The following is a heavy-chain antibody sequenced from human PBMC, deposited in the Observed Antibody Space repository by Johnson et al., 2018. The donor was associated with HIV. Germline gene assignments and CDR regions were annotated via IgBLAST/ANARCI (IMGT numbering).Heavy chain of an antibody. CDR1: GFTFSSYA. J-gene: IGHJ3*01. Sequence: QVQLLESGGGVVQPGRSLRLSCAASGFTFSSYAMHWVRQAPGKGLEWVAFIRYDGSNKYYADSVKGRFTISRDNSKNTLYLQMNNLRAEDTALYYCAKELGESVTEDGPSDYYDFWRAYPGQDSRGVVEICDVWGQETMVTVSS. D-gene: IGHD3-3*01. CDR2: IRYDGSNK. V-gene: IGHV3-30*02. CDR3: AKELGESVTEDGPSDYYDFWRAYPGQDSRGVVEICDV.